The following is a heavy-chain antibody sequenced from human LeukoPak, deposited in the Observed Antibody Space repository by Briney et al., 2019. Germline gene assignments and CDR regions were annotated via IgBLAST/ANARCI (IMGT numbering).Heavy chain of an antibody. J-gene: IGHJ4*02. Sequence: GGSLRLSCAASGFTFSSYWMSWVRQAPGKGLEWVANINQDGSEKYYVDSVKGRFTISRDNAKNSLYLQMNSLRAEDTALYYCAKDGAPGSNGDYGPFDYWGQGTLVTVSS. CDR3: AKDGAPGSNGDYGPFDY. D-gene: IGHD4-17*01. CDR2: INQDGSEK. CDR1: GFTFSSYW. V-gene: IGHV3-7*03.